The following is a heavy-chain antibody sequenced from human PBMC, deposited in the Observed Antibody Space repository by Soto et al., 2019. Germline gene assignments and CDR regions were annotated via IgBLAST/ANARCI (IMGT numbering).Heavy chain of an antibody. Sequence: QVQLVQSGPEVKKPGASVKVSCKASGYTFSSYGISWVRQAPGQGFEWMAWISVDNGNTNFTQRYQGRVTMTTDTGASTAYMELRSLRSDDTAVYYCARFKPGDNRNPIGNPYYSYMDVWGEGTTVTVSS. CDR1: GYTFSSYG. CDR2: ISVDNGNT. CDR3: ARFKPGDNRNPIGNPYYSYMDV. V-gene: IGHV1-18*01. J-gene: IGHJ6*03. D-gene: IGHD3-16*01.